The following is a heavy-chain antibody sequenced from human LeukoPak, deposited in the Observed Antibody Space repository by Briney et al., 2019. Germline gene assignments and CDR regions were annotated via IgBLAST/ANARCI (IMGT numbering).Heavy chain of an antibody. Sequence: SQTLSLTCTVSGGSISSGDYYWSWIRQPPGRGLEWIVEINHSGSTNYNPSLKSRVTISVYTSKNQFSLKLSSVTAADTAVYYCARGFRGQLALRVTARSNWYFDLWGRGTLVTVSS. V-gene: IGHV4-30-4*08. CDR2: INHSGST. CDR1: GGSISSGDYY. CDR3: ARGFRGQLALRVTARSNWYFDL. J-gene: IGHJ2*01. D-gene: IGHD6-6*01.